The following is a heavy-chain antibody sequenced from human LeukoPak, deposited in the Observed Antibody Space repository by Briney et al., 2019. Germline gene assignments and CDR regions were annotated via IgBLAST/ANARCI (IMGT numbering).Heavy chain of an antibody. V-gene: IGHV1-69*05. J-gene: IGHJ6*03. CDR2: IIPIFGTA. D-gene: IGHD3-3*01. CDR3: ASGQPIFGVVIACYMDV. Sequence: SVKVSCKASGGTFSSYAISWVRQAPGQGLEWMGGIIPIFGTANYAQKFQGRVTITTDESTSTAYMELSSLRSEDTAVYYCASGQPIFGVVIACYMDVWGKGTTVTVSS. CDR1: GGTFSSYA.